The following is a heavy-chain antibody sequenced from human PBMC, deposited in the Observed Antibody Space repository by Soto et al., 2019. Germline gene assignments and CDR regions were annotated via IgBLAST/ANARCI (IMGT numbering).Heavy chain of an antibody. J-gene: IGHJ6*02. CDR2: IYSGGTT. V-gene: IGHV3-66*01. Sequence: EVQLVESGGGLVQPGGSLRLSCAGSALTASKNSMSWVRQPPGKGLEWVSVIYSGGTTYYADSVKDRFSISRDNAKSTLYLQMDNLRAGDTAVYYCARGGSGSDWDYYGMDVWGQGTTVTVSS. D-gene: IGHD3-10*01. CDR1: ALTASKNS. CDR3: ARGGSGSDWDYYGMDV.